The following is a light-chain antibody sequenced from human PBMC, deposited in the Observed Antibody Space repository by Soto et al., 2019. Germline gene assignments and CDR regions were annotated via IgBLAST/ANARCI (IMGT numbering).Light chain of an antibody. CDR1: SGHSSYI. Sequence: QLVLTQSSSASASLGSSVKLTCTLSSGHSSYIIAWHQQQPGKAPRYLLKLEGSGSYNKGSGVPDRFSGSSSGADRYLTISNLQVEEEADYYCETWDSNTHTVFGGGTQLTVL. CDR2: LEGSGSY. CDR3: ETWDSNTHTV. V-gene: IGLV4-60*02. J-gene: IGLJ3*02.